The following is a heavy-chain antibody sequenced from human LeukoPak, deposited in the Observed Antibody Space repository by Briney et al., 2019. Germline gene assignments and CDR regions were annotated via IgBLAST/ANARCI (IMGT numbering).Heavy chain of an antibody. V-gene: IGHV1-69*05. Sequence: SVKVSCKASGGTFSSYAISWVRQAPGQGLEWMGGIIPIFGTANYAQKFQGRVTITTDESTSTAYMELSSLRSEDTAVYYCARVEWLLYRLGGANWFDPWGQGTLVTVSS. D-gene: IGHD3-3*01. J-gene: IGHJ5*02. CDR3: ARVEWLLYRLGGANWFDP. CDR2: IIPIFGTA. CDR1: GGTFSSYA.